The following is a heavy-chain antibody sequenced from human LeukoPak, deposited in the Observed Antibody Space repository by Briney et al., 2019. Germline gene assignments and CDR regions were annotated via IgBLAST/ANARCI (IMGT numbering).Heavy chain of an antibody. Sequence: SQTLSLTCTVSGGSISSGGYYWSWIRQHPRKGLEWIGYIYYSGSTNYNPSLKSRVTISVDTSKNQFSLKLSSVTAADTAVYYCARHLGSGYSYGLTIFDYWGQGTLVTVSS. CDR2: IYYSGST. CDR3: ARHLGSGYSYGLTIFDY. V-gene: IGHV4-31*03. J-gene: IGHJ4*02. D-gene: IGHD5-18*01. CDR1: GGSISSGGYY.